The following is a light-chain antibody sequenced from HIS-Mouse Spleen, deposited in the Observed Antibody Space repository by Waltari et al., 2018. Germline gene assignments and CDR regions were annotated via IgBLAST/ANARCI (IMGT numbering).Light chain of an antibody. J-gene: IGLJ2*01. Sequence: SYELTQPPSVSVSPGQTARITCSGDALPKKYAYWYQQKSGQAPVLVIYDDSKRPAGIPETLSGSSSGTIATLTISGAQVEDEADYYCYSTDSSGNHRVFGGGTKLTVL. V-gene: IGLV3-10*01. CDR2: DDS. CDR3: YSTDSSGNHRV. CDR1: ALPKKY.